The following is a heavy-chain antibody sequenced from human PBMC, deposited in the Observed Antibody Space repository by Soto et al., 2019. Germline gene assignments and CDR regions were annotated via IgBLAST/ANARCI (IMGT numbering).Heavy chain of an antibody. CDR3: ARVRPPCNSVSCIRWSWVDP. V-gene: IGHV4-38-2*01. CDR1: GFSITGCYY. J-gene: IGHJ5*02. Sequence: SETLSLTLAVSGFSITGCYYWGWIRQPPRGVRERLGTINNTGGTYYKTSLKSRVSMSIDTSNNQLALRLSSVTAAETAVHYCARVRPPCNSVSCIRWSWVDPGRQGTRVEVSS. D-gene: IGHD2-2*01. CDR2: INNTGGT.